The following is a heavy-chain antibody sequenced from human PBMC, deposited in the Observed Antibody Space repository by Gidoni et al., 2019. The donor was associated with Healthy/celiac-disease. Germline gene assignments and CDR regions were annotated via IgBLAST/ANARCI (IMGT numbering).Heavy chain of an antibody. Sequence: EVQLVESGGVVVQPGGYLRLSCAASGFTFDDYTMHWVRQAPGKGLEWVSLISWDGGSTYYADSVKGRFTISRDNSKNSLYLQMNSLRTEDTALYYCAKVSQVGATVGEDYWGQGTLVTVSS. CDR1: GFTFDDYT. J-gene: IGHJ4*02. D-gene: IGHD1-26*01. CDR2: ISWDGGST. V-gene: IGHV3-43*01. CDR3: AKVSQVGATVGEDY.